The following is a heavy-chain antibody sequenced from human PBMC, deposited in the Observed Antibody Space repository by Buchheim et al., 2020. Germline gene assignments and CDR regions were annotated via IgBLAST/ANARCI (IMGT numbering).Heavy chain of an antibody. CDR1: GFTFSIYS. CDR2: ISTSSSTI. CDR3: ARGGSSSDWYYWFDP. J-gene: IGHJ5*02. Sequence: EVQLVESGGGLVQPGGSLRLSCAASGFTFSIYSMNWVRQAPGKGLEWVSYISTSSSTIYYADSVKGRFTISRDNAKNSLYLQMNSLRAEDTAVYYCARGGSSSDWYYWFDPWGQGTL. V-gene: IGHV3-48*01. D-gene: IGHD6-19*01.